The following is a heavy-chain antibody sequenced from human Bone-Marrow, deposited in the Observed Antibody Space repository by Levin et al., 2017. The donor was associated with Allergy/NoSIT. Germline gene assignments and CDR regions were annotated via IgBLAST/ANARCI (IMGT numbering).Heavy chain of an antibody. CDR2: ISSSTGTSTI. D-gene: IGHD3-16*02. V-gene: IGHV3-48*02. J-gene: IGHJ3*02. CDR3: ASDGGDYDYIWGSYRSGNDAFDI. CDR1: GFTFSSYS. Sequence: GGSLRLSCAASGFTFSSYSMNWVRQAPGKGLEWVSYISSSTGTSTIYYADSVKGRFTISRDNAKNSLYLQMNSLRDEDTAVYYCASDGGDYDYIWGSYRSGNDAFDIWGQGTMVTVSS.